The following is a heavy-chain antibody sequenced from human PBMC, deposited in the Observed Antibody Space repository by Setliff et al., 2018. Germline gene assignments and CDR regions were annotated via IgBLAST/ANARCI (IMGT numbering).Heavy chain of an antibody. D-gene: IGHD6-13*01. CDR2: ISSSSTI. V-gene: IGHV3-48*04. J-gene: IGHJ3*02. CDR1: GFTFRSYA. Sequence: GGSLRLSCAASGFTFRSYALNWVRPAPGKGLEWVSYISSSSTIYYADSVKGRFTISRDNAKNSLYLQMNSLSAEXTAVYYIDRARSSTGHQEDGFDIWGQGTMVTVSS. CDR3: DRARSSTGHQEDGFDI.